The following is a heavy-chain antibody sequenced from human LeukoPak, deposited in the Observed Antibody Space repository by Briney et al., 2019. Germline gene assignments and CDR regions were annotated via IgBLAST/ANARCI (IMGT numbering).Heavy chain of an antibody. V-gene: IGHV1-24*01. J-gene: IGHJ4*02. D-gene: IGHD6-19*01. CDR1: GYTLTELS. CDR2: FDPEDGET. CDR3: ARSYSSGWHWVY. Sequence: ASVKVSCKVSGYTLTELSMHWVRQAPGKGLEWMGGFDPEDGETIYAQKFQGRVTMTEDTSTDTAYMELSSLRSEDTAVYYCARSYSSGWHWVYWGQGTLVTVSS.